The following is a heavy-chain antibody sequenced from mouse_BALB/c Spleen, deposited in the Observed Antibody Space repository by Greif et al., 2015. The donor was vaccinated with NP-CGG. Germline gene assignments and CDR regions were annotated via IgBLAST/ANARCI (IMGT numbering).Heavy chain of an antibody. V-gene: IGHV1-5*01. J-gene: IGHJ2*01. CDR2: IYPGNSDT. CDR1: GYTFTSYW. CDR3: TRENYGSFFFDY. Sequence: DVKLQESGTVLARPGASVKMSCKASGYTFTSYWMHWVKQRPGQGLEWIGAIYPGNSDTSYNQKFKGKAKLTAVTSTSAAYMELSSLTNEDSAVFYCTRENYGSFFFDYWGQGTTLTVSS. D-gene: IGHD1-1*01.